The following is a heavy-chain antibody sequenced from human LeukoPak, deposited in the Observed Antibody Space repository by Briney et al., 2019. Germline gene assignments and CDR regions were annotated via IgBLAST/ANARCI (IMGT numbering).Heavy chain of an antibody. V-gene: IGHV3-48*03. D-gene: IGHD7-27*01. J-gene: IGHJ3*01. CDR3: AREDDAWGPNTFNV. CDR1: GFTFSNYE. Sequence: GGSLRLSCAASGFTFSNYEMNWVRQAPGKGLQWISYIDSTSRNIYYGDSVKGRFTVSRDNAKNSLHLQLNSLRDEDTALYYCAREDDAWGPNTFNVWGQGAMVTVSS. CDR2: IDSTSRNI.